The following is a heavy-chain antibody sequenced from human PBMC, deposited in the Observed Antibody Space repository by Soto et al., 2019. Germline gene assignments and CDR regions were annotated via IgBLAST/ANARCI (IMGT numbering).Heavy chain of an antibody. D-gene: IGHD4-17*01. CDR2: INAGNGNT. V-gene: IGHV1-3*01. CDR1: GYTFSGSV. CDR3: ASEIDATTVTSPDY. J-gene: IGHJ4*02. Sequence: QVQLVQSGAEVKKPGASVKVSCKASGYTFSGSVMHWVRQAPGQRLEWMGWINAGNGNTIYSQKFQGRVTITRDTSARTAYMELRSLRSEDTAVYFCASEIDATTVTSPDYWGQGTLVTVSS.